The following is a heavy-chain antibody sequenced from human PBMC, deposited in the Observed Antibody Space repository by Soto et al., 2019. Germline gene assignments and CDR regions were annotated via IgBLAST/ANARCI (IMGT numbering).Heavy chain of an antibody. V-gene: IGHV4-59*01. J-gene: IGHJ6*02. Sequence: TLSLTCSVSGGSIRDYFWTWIRQSPGRGLEWIGYISSSGTVKYNSSLKSRVTISLDRSRNQFSLKLSSVTVADTAVYFCARDRKLELPGNYYYYGMDVWGQGTTVTVSS. D-gene: IGHD1-7*01. CDR1: GGSIRDYF. CDR3: ARDRKLELPGNYYYYGMDV. CDR2: ISSSGTV.